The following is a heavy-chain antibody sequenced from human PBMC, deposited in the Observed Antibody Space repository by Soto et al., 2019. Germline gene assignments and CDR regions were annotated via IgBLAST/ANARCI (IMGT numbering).Heavy chain of an antibody. CDR2: ISGYNGDT. CDR1: GYTFNTYS. V-gene: IGHV1-18*01. CDR3: ARGTGEVAVAGHFDY. D-gene: IGHD6-19*01. J-gene: IGHJ4*02. Sequence: ASVKVSCKASGYTFNTYSISWVRQAPGQGLEWMGWISGYNGDTHYAQKFQGRVTMTTDTSTSTAYMELRSLRSDDTAMYYCARGTGEVAVAGHFDYWGQGTLVTVSS.